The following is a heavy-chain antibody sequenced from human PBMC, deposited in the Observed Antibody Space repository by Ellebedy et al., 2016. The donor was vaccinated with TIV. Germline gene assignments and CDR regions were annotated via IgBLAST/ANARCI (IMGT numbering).Heavy chain of an antibody. V-gene: IGHV3-30*04. CDR1: GFTFSDFS. J-gene: IGHJ4*02. CDR2: ISFDGSNK. Sequence: GESLKISXSASGFTFSDFSFHWVRQAPGEGLEWLALISFDGSNKYYAESVKGRFTISRDNSKNTLYLQVDSLGVDDMAVYFCARGATYYSDDNNYGFEYWGQGTLVAVSS. D-gene: IGHD3-22*01. CDR3: ARGATYYSDDNNYGFEY.